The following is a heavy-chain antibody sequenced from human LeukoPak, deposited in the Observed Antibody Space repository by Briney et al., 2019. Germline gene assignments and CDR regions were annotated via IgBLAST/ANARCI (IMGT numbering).Heavy chain of an antibody. V-gene: IGHV1-46*01. Sequence: GASVKVSCKASGYTFTSYYIHWVRQAPGQGLEWMGIINPSGGSTSYAQKFQGRVTMTRDMSTSTVYMDLSSLRSEDTAVYYCATGQGSRAWDYWGHGTLVTVSS. CDR1: GYTFTSYY. CDR2: INPSGGST. J-gene: IGHJ4*01. CDR3: ATGQGSRAWDY.